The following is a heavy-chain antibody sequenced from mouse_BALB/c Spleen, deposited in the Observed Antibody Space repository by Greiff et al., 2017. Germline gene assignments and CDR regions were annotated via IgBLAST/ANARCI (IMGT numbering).Heavy chain of an antibody. CDR2: INPYNGGT. Sequence: VQLKQSGPELVKPGASMKISCKASGYSFTGYTMNWVKQSHGKNLEWIGLINPYNGGTSYNQKFKGKATLTVDKSSSTAYMELLSLTSEDSAVYYCAREEDGSHYYAMDYWGQGTSVTVSS. CDR3: AREEDGSHYYAMDY. J-gene: IGHJ4*01. CDR1: GYSFTGYT. V-gene: IGHV1-18*01. D-gene: IGHD2-3*01.